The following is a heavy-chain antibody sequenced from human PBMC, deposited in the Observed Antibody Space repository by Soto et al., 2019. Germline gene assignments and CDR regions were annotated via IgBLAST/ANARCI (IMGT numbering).Heavy chain of an antibody. D-gene: IGHD1-26*01. CDR2: IIPIFGTA. CDR3: ARDGGGSYVYYYYGMDV. V-gene: IGHV1-69*13. CDR1: GGTFSSYS. J-gene: IGHJ6*02. Sequence: SVEVSCKASGGTFSSYSISWVLQAPGQGLEWMGGIIPIFGTANYAQKFQGRVTITADESTSTAYMELSSLRSDDTAVYYCARDGGGSYVYYYYGMDVWGQGTTVTVSS.